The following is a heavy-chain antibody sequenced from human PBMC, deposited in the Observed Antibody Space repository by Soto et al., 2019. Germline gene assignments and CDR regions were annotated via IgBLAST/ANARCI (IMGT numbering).Heavy chain of an antibody. D-gene: IGHD3-10*01. V-gene: IGHV1-69*01. CDR3: ASLPVMVRGVDYGMDV. Sequence: QVQLVQSGAEVKKPGSSVKVSCKASGGTFSSYAISWVRQAPGQGLEWMGGIIPIFGTANYAQKFQGRVTITADESTSTAYMELSSLRSEDTAVYYCASLPVMVRGVDYGMDVWGQGTTVTVSS. CDR1: GGTFSSYA. J-gene: IGHJ6*02. CDR2: IIPIFGTA.